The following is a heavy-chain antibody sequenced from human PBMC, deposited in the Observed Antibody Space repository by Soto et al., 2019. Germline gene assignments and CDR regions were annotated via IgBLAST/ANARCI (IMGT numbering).Heavy chain of an antibody. D-gene: IGHD3-10*02. Sequence: QVQLVQSGAEVKEPGDSVRVSCEASGYTFTAYYIHWVRQAPGQGLEWMGWINPKFGDTTYAQDSQGRVSMTRDMSISTVYMGLSRLTSDDTAIYYCARNMDYYYGRGSGNGHGVWGQGTMVTVFS. CDR3: ARNMDYYYGRGSGNGHGV. CDR2: INPKFGDT. CDR1: GYTFTAYY. V-gene: IGHV1-2*02. J-gene: IGHJ6*02.